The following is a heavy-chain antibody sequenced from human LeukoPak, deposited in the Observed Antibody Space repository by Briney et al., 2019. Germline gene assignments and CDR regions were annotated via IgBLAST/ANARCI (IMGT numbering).Heavy chain of an antibody. CDR2: IRSKAYGGTT. Sequence: TGGSLRLSCTASGFTFGDYAMSWSRQAPGKGLEWVGFIRSKAYGGTTEYAASVKGRFTISRDDSKSIAYLQMNSLKTEDTAVYYCTRDGFHGDYANWGQGTLVTVSS. CDR1: GFTFGDYA. D-gene: IGHD4-17*01. CDR3: TRDGFHGDYAN. V-gene: IGHV3-49*03. J-gene: IGHJ4*02.